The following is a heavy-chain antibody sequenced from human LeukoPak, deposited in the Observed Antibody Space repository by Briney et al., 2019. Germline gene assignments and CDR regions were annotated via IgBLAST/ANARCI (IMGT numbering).Heavy chain of an antibody. D-gene: IGHD6-19*01. CDR2: INSDGSNT. J-gene: IGHJ4*02. CDR3: ARGGSGWSSYFDY. CDR1: GFTFSSYW. V-gene: IGHV3-74*01. Sequence: QPGGSLRLSCAASGFTFSSYWMHWVRQAPGKGLVWVSRINSDGSNTIYADSVKGRFTFSRDNAKNTLHLQMNSLRAEDTAVYYCARGGSGWSSYFDYWGQGTLVTVSS.